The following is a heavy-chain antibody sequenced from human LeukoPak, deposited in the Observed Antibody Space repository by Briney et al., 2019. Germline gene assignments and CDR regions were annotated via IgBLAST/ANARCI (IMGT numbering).Heavy chain of an antibody. J-gene: IGHJ6*02. Sequence: ASVKVSCKASGYTFTSYGISWVRQAPGQGLEWMGWISAYNGNTNYAQKLQGRVTMTTDTSTSTAYMELRSLRSDDTAVYYCARDLIDYGDYSYYYYYGMDVWGQGTTVTVSS. D-gene: IGHD4-17*01. CDR3: ARDLIDYGDYSYYYYYGMDV. CDR2: ISAYNGNT. V-gene: IGHV1-18*01. CDR1: GYTFTSYG.